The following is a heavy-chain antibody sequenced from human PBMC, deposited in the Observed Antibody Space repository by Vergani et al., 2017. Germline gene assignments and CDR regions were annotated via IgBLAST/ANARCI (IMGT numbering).Heavy chain of an antibody. J-gene: IGHJ3*02. CDR1: GDSISSGVYY. D-gene: IGHD1-26*01. CDR3: AREDTPGSYGHDAFDI. CDR2: IYSTGST. Sequence: QVQLQESGPGLVKPSQTLSLTCSVSGDSISSGVYYWNWIRQHPGKGLEWIGYIYSTGSTHHNPSLRRRINMSVDTSKNQFSLKLSSVTAADTAVYYCAREDTPGSYGHDAFDIWGQGTMVIVSS. V-gene: IGHV4-31*03.